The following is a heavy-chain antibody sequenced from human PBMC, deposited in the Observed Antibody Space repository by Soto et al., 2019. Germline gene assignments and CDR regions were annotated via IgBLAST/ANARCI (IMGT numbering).Heavy chain of an antibody. CDR2: INPSGGST. D-gene: IGHD2-8*02. Sequence: ASVKVSCKASGYTFTSYYMHWVRQAPGQGLEWMGIINPSGGSTSYAQKFQGRVTMTRDTSTSTVYMELSSLRSEDTAVYYCAKTYWGTGGLDPFCYCFDIWGQGTTVTVSS. V-gene: IGHV1-46*01. CDR3: AKTYWGTGGLDPFCYCFDI. CDR1: GYTFTSYY. J-gene: IGHJ3*02.